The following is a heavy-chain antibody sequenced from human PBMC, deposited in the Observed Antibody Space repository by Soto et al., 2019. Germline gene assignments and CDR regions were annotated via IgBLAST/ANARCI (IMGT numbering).Heavy chain of an antibody. D-gene: IGHD1-1*01. Sequence: QVKLVESVGGVVQPGRSLRLSCAASGLSCSSNAMNWVRQAPGKGLEWVAVISYDGSNNFYADSVKGRFTISRDNSKNTMYLQMNSLRAEDTAVYYCARGDGPHDVYGMDVWGQGTTVTVSS. V-gene: IGHV3-30-3*01. CDR2: ISYDGSNN. CDR1: GLSCSSNA. J-gene: IGHJ6*02. CDR3: ARGDGPHDVYGMDV.